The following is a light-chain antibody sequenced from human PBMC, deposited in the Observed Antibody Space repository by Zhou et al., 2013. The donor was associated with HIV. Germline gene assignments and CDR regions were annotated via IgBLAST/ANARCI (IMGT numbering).Light chain of an antibody. CDR3: QQVKSSRFT. CDR2: AAS. CDR1: QTIISY. Sequence: DIQMTQSPSSLSASVGDRVTITCRASQTIISYLNWYQQRAGRPPTLLIYAASTLQSGVPSRFRGTGSGTDFTLTINDVQPEDFATYFCQQVKSSRFTFGQGTTLVVK. J-gene: IGKJ2*01. V-gene: IGKV1-39*01.